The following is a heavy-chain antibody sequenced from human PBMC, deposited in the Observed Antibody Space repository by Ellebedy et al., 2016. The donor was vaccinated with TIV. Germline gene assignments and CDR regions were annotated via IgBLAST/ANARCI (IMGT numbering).Heavy chain of an antibody. V-gene: IGHV5-51*01. J-gene: IGHJ6*02. D-gene: IGHD2-2*01. Sequence: GESLKISCKGSGYYFTSYWVAWVRQMPGQGLEWIGHIYPGDPGDSRAKYNPSFQGQVTISADRSINTAYLQWSSLKASDSGIYFCARPSTSRNYYSGMDVWGQGTTVTVSS. CDR3: ARPSTSRNYYSGMDV. CDR2: IYPGDPGDSRA. CDR1: GYYFTSYW.